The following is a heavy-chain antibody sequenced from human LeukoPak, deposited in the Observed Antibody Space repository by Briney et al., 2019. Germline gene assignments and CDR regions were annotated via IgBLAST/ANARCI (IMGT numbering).Heavy chain of an antibody. D-gene: IGHD5-24*01. V-gene: IGHV3-30*14. CDR1: GFTFSAYH. CDR3: ASSLLATMGPLFY. CDR2: VSYDGSNK. J-gene: IGHJ4*02. Sequence: GGSLRLSCAASGFTFSAYHMHWVRQAPGKGLEWVAVVSYDGSNKYYAGSVKGRFTISRDNSRNTLFLQMDSLGADDTAVYYCASSLLATMGPLFYWGLGALVTVSS.